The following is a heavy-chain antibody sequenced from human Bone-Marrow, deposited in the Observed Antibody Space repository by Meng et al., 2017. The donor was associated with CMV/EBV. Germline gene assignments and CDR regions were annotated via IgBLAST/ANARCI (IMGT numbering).Heavy chain of an antibody. CDR2: ISSSGSTI. CDR3: ARQMVVVVPAAIQALDY. V-gene: IGHV3-11*01. D-gene: IGHD2-2*02. J-gene: IGHJ4*02. Sequence: GGSLRLSCAASGFTFSDYYMSWIRQAPGKGLEWVSYISSSGSTIYYADSVKGRFTISRDNAKNSLYLQMNSLRAEDTAVYYCARQMVVVVPAAIQALDYWGQGTLVTVSS. CDR1: GFTFSDYY.